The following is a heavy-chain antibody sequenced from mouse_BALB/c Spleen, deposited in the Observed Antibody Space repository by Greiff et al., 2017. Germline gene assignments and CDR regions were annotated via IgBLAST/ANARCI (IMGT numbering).Heavy chain of an antibody. V-gene: IGHV14-3*02. CDR2: IDPANGNT. CDR1: GFNIKDTY. J-gene: IGHJ4*01. D-gene: IGHD2-1*01. CDR3: APGNYDAMDY. Sequence: EVKVVESGAELVKPGASVKLSCTASGFNIKDTYMHWVKQRPEQGLEWIGRIDPANGNTKYDPKFQGKATITADTSSNTAYLQLSSLTSEDTAVYYCAPGNYDAMDYWGQGTSVTVSS.